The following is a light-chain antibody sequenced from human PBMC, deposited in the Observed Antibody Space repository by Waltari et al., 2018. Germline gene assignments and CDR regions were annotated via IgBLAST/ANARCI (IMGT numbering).Light chain of an antibody. V-gene: IGKV3-20*01. CDR3: QQYANSFT. J-gene: IGKJ3*01. CDR1: QTVSSNY. CDR2: GAS. Sequence: EIVLTQSPCTLSLSPGERATLSCRASQTVSSNYLAWYQQKLGQAPRLLIYGASSRVTGIPDRFSGSGSGTDFTLTISRLEPEDFAVYYCQQYANSFTFGPGTKVDIK.